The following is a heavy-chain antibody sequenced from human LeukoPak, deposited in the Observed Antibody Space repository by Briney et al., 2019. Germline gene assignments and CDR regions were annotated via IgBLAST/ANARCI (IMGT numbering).Heavy chain of an antibody. CDR3: ARGADILTGYPYGMAV. CDR2: ISAYNGNT. J-gene: IGHJ6*02. CDR1: GYTFTSYG. Sequence: ASVKVSCKASGYTFTSYGISWVRQAPGQGLEWMGWISAYNGNTNYAQKLQGRVTMTTDPSTSTAYMELRSLRSDDTAVYYCARGADILTGYPYGMAVWGQGPTVTVSS. D-gene: IGHD3-9*01. V-gene: IGHV1-18*01.